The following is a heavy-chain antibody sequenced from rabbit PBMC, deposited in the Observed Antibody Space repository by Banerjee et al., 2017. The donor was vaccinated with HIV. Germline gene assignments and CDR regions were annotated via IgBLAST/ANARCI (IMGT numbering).Heavy chain of an antibody. J-gene: IGHJ4*01. CDR3: ARDVGNWDYHL. CDR2: IYAGSSGST. D-gene: IGHD4-2*01. V-gene: IGHV1S45*01. Sequence: QQQLEESGGGLVKPGGTLTLTCKASGIDFSSYYYMCWVRQAPGKGLEWIACIYAGSSGSTYYASWAKGRFTISKTSSTTVTLQMTSLTAADTATYFCARDVGNWDYHLWGPGTLVTVS. CDR1: GIDFSSYYY.